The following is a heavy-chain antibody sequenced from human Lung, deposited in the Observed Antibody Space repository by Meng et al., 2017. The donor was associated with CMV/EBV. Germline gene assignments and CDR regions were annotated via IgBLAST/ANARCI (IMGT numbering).Heavy chain of an antibody. D-gene: IGHD1-14*01. V-gene: IGHV4-30-4*01. Sequence: VAGESISSGDYYWSWIRQPPGKGLEWIGYIYESGSTSYNPSLESRVTISVDTSKNQFSLKVMSVTAADTAVYYCAREGTNSYYFDYWGQGTLVTVSS. J-gene: IGHJ4*02. CDR3: AREGTNSYYFDY. CDR2: IYESGST. CDR1: GESISSGDYY.